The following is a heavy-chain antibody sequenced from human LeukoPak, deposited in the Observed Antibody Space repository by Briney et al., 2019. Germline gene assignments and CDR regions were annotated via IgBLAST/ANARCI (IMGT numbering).Heavy chain of an antibody. CDR2: IRSKAYGGTT. CDR3: TTVGVYYYDH. J-gene: IGHJ5*02. Sequence: GGSLRLSCAASGLTFSSAWMTWVRLAPGRGLEWVGRIRSKAYGGTTDYAEPVKGRFIISRDDSENTVYLQMNSLKTEDTGNYYCTTVGVYYYDHWGQGTRVTVSS. CDR1: GLTFSSAW. V-gene: IGHV3-15*01. D-gene: IGHD3-10*01.